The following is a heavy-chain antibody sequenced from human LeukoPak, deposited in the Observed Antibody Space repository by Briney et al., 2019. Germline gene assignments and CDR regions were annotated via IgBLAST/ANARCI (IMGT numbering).Heavy chain of an antibody. V-gene: IGHV1-18*01. CDR3: ARGSRPVYNLLTGKRYFDY. CDR2: ISAYNGNT. J-gene: IGHJ4*02. CDR1: GGTFSNYA. Sequence: ASVKVSCKASGGTFSNYAISWVRQAPGQGLEWMGWISAYNGNTNYAQKLQGRVTMTTDTSTSTAYMELRSLRSDDTAVYYCARGSRPVYNLLTGKRYFDYWGQGTLLTVSS. D-gene: IGHD3-9*01.